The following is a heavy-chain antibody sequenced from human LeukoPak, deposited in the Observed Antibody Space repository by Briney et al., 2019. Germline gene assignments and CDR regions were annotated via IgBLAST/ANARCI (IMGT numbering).Heavy chain of an antibody. CDR2: ISGSGGST. V-gene: IGHV3-23*01. CDR3: AKDIVAARPSYYYGMDV. D-gene: IGHD6-6*01. Sequence: EGSLRLSCAASGFTFSSYAMSWVRQAPGKGLEWVSAISGSGGSTYYADSVKGRFTISRDNSKNTLYLQMNSLRAEDTAVYYCAKDIVAARPSYYYGMDVWGQGTTVTVSS. J-gene: IGHJ6*02. CDR1: GFTFSSYA.